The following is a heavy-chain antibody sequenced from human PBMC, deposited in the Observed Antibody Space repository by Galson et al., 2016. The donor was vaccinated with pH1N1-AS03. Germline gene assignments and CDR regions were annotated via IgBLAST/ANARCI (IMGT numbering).Heavy chain of an antibody. V-gene: IGHV3-30*04. J-gene: IGHJ5*02. CDR1: GFTFNSYF. CDR2: ISYDGTNK. D-gene: IGHD2-15*01. CDR3: ARHLAATYLNWFDP. Sequence: SLRLSCAASGFTFNSYFFHWVRQAPGKGLEWVAFISYDGTNKYYADSVKGRFTISRDNSKNTLYLQTNSLRAEDTAVYYCARHLAATYLNWFDPWGQGTLVTVSS.